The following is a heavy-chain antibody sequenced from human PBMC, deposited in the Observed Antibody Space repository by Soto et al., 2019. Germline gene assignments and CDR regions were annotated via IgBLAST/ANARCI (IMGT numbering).Heavy chain of an antibody. D-gene: IGHD1-7*01. CDR2: INHSGST. J-gene: IGHJ4*02. CDR1: GGSFSGYY. Sequence: SETLSLTCAVYGGSFSGYYWSWIRQPPGKGLEWIGEINHSGSTNYNPSLKSRVTISVDTSKNQFSLKLSSVTAADTAVYYCARRGPSNWNYGIDYWGQGTLVTVSS. V-gene: IGHV4-34*01. CDR3: ARRGPSNWNYGIDY.